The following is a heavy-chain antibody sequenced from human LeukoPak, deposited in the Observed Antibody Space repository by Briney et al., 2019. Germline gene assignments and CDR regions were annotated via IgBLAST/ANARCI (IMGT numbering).Heavy chain of an antibody. CDR2: ISYDGSNK. Sequence: GGSLRLSCAASGFTFSNYGMHWVRQATAKGLEGVAVISYDGSNKYYADSVKRRFTISRDNSKNTLYLQMNSLRAEDTAVYYCAKDLAYSSSWANWFDPWGQGTLVTVSS. V-gene: IGHV3-30*18. CDR3: AKDLAYSSSWANWFDP. J-gene: IGHJ5*02. CDR1: GFTFSNYG. D-gene: IGHD6-13*01.